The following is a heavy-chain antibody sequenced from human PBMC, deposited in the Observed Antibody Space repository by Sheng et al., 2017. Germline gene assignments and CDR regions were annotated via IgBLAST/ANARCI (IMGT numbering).Heavy chain of an antibody. CDR3: ARDGGNSRWYFDL. CDR2: IIPGAHVP. J-gene: IGHJ2*01. V-gene: IGHV1-69*10. Sequence: QVQLVQSGAEVKKPGASVKVSCKASGYTFTSYGISWVRQAPGQGLEWLGGIIPGAHVPIYAQNFQGRVTITVDTSTSTTYMELNSLRTEDTAVYFCARDGGNSRWYFDLWGRGTLVTVSS. D-gene: IGHD3-16*01. CDR1: GYTFTSYG.